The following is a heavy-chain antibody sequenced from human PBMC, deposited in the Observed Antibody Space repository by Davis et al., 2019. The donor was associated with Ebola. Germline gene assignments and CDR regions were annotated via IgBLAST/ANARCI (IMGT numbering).Heavy chain of an antibody. V-gene: IGHV4-61*01. CDR2: IYYSGST. J-gene: IGHJ4*02. Sequence: PSETLSLTCTVSGGSVSSGSYYWSWIRQPPGKGLEWIGYIYYSGSTYYNPSLKSRVTISVDTSKNQFSLKLSSVTAADTAVYYCAREDYGDSKESYFDYWGQGTLVTVSS. CDR1: GGSVSSGSYY. CDR3: AREDYGDSKESYFDY. D-gene: IGHD4-17*01.